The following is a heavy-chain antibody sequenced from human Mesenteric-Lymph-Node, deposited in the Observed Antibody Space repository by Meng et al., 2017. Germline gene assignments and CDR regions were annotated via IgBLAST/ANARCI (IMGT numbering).Heavy chain of an antibody. CDR3: ARVGYDILRGFDY. D-gene: IGHD3-9*01. V-gene: IGHV3-9*01. J-gene: IGHJ4*02. Sequence: SLKISCAASGFTFDDYAMHWVRQAPGKGLEWVSGISWNSGSIGYADSVKGRFTISRDNAKNSLYLQMNSLRAEDTAVYYCARVGYDILRGFDYWGQGTLVTVSS. CDR1: GFTFDDYA. CDR2: ISWNSGSI.